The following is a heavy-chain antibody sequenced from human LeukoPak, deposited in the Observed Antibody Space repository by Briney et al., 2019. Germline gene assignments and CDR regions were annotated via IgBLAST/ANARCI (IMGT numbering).Heavy chain of an antibody. CDR3: ARPSYYYDSSGYNDAFDI. D-gene: IGHD3-22*01. J-gene: IGHJ3*02. Sequence: GESLKISCKGSGYSFTSYWIGWVRQMPGKGLEWMGIIYPGDSDTRYSPSFQGQVTISADKSISTAYLQWSSLKASDTAMYYCARPSYYYDSSGYNDAFDIWGQGSMVTASS. V-gene: IGHV5-51*01. CDR1: GYSFTSYW. CDR2: IYPGDSDT.